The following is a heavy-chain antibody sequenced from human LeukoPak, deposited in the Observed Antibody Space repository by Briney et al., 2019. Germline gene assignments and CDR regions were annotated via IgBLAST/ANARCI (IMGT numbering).Heavy chain of an antibody. Sequence: ASVKVSCKASGGTFSSYAISWVRQAPGQGLEWMGRIIPILGIANYAQKFQGRVTITADKSTSTAYMELSSLRSEDTAVYYCARTSYSYGYSGGNDYWGQGTLVTVSS. CDR2: IIPILGIA. D-gene: IGHD5-18*01. J-gene: IGHJ4*02. V-gene: IGHV1-69*04. CDR1: GGTFSSYA. CDR3: ARTSYSYGYSGGNDY.